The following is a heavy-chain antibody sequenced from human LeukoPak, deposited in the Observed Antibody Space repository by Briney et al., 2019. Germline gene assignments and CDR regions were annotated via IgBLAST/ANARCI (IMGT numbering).Heavy chain of an antibody. Sequence: SVKVSCKASGYTFTGYYMHWVRQAPGQGLEWMGGIIPIFGTANYAQKFQGRVTITADESTSTAYMELSSLRSEDTAVYYCARAGVHYYDSSGYYYVDYWGQGTLVTVSS. J-gene: IGHJ4*02. CDR1: GYTFTGYY. D-gene: IGHD3-22*01. V-gene: IGHV1-69*13. CDR2: IIPIFGTA. CDR3: ARAGVHYYDSSGYYYVDY.